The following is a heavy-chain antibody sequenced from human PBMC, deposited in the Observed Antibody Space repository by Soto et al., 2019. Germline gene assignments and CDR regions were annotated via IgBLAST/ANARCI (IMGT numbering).Heavy chain of an antibody. CDR2: ISYDGSNK. Sequence: GGSLRLSCAASGFTFSSYAMHWVRQAPGKGLEWVAVISYDGSNKYYADSVKGRFTISRDNSKNTLYLQMNSLRAEDTAVYYCAKHPTAVAGTGNYYYYGMDVWGQGTTVTVSS. CDR1: GFTFSSYA. CDR3: AKHPTAVAGTGNYYYYGMDV. V-gene: IGHV3-30-3*01. D-gene: IGHD6-19*01. J-gene: IGHJ6*02.